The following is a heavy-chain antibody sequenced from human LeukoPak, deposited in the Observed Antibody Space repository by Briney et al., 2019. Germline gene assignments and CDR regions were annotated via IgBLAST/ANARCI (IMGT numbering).Heavy chain of an antibody. V-gene: IGHV3-7*01. CDR1: GFIFSDYY. D-gene: IGHD2-2*01. Sequence: GGSLRLSCAASGFIFSDYYMGWIRQAPGKGLEWVANIKQDGSEKYYVDSVKGRFTISRDNAKNSLYLQMNSLRAEDTDVYYCARDRNEYRPIGDTWGQGTLVTVSS. CDR3: ARDRNEYRPIGDT. J-gene: IGHJ5*02. CDR2: IKQDGSEK.